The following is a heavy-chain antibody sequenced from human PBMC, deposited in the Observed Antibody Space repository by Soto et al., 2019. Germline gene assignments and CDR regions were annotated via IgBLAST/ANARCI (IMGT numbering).Heavy chain of an antibody. CDR1: GFSLSTSGVG. CDR2: IYWNDDK. D-gene: IGHD3-22*01. V-gene: IGHV2-5*01. Sequence: SGPTLVNPTQTLTLTCTFSGFSLSTSGVGVGWIRHPPGKALEWLALIYWNDDKRYSPSLKSRLTINKDTSKNQVVLTMTNMDPVDTAPYYCAPSHYDSSGYDHWGQGTLVTVSS. CDR3: APSHYDSSGYDH. J-gene: IGHJ4*02.